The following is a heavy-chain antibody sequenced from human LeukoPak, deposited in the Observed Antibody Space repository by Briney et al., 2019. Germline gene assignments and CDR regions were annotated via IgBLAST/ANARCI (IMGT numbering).Heavy chain of an antibody. J-gene: IGHJ3*02. Sequence: GESLRISCKGSGYSFTSYWISWVRQMPGKGLEWMGIIYPGDSDTRYSPSFQGQVTISADKSISTAYLQWSSLKASDTAMYYCASSSWSHLRSDAFDIWGQGTMVTVSS. D-gene: IGHD6-13*01. V-gene: IGHV5-51*01. CDR3: ASSSWSHLRSDAFDI. CDR2: IYPGDSDT. CDR1: GYSFTSYW.